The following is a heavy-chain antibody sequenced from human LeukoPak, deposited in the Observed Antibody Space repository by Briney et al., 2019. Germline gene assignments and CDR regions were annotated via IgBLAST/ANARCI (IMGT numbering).Heavy chain of an antibody. CDR2: IIPIFGTA. J-gene: IGHJ4*02. CDR1: GGTFSSYA. Sequence: SVKVSCKASGGTFSSYAISWVRQAPGQGLEWMGGIIPIFGTANYAQKFQGRVTITADESTSTAYMELSSLRSEDTAAYYCARDEPRVAAAAPSHFDYWGQGTLVTVSS. V-gene: IGHV1-69*13. D-gene: IGHD6-13*01. CDR3: ARDEPRVAAAAPSHFDY.